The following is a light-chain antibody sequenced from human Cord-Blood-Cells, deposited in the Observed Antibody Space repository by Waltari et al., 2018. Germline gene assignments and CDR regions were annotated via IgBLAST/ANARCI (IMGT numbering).Light chain of an antibody. CDR2: DVS. CDR3: SSYTSSSTVV. V-gene: IGLV2-14*03. CDR1: SSDVGGYNY. Sequence: QSALTQPASVSGSPGQSITISCTGPSSDVGGYNYVSWYQHHPGKAPKLMIYDVSNRPSGVSNRFSGSKSGNTASLTISGLQAEDEADYYCSSYTSSSTVVFGGGTKLTVL. J-gene: IGLJ2*01.